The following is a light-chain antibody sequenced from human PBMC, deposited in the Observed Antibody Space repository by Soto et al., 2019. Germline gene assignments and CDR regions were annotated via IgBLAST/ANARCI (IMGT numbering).Light chain of an antibody. V-gene: IGKV3-20*01. CDR2: ATS. CDR3: QDSSTSPWP. CDR1: QSVTSTY. Sequence: TQSPGTLSLSPGARATLSCRAVQSVTSTYMAWYQQTPGQAPRLLIYATSFRATGIPDRFRGSGSGTDFTLTISSLEPEDSAVYYCQDSSTSPWPFGQGTKVEIK. J-gene: IGKJ1*01.